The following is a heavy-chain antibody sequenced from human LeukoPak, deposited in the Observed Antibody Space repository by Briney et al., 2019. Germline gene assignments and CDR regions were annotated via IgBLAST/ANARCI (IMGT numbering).Heavy chain of an antibody. J-gene: IGHJ4*02. V-gene: IGHV3-66*04. Sequence: GGSLGLSCAASGLTVSSYMSWVRQAPGKGLEWVSVIYSGGSIYYADSVKGRFTISRDKSKNTLYLQMNSLRAEDTAVYYCARPPYGGVDYWGQGTLVTVSS. CDR1: GLTVSSY. D-gene: IGHD4-23*01. CDR2: IYSGGSI. CDR3: ARPPYGGVDY.